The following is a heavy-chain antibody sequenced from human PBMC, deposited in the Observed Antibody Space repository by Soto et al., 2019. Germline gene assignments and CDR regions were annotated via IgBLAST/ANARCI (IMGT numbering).Heavy chain of an antibody. CDR2: ISGSGATT. CDR1: EFTFGGYA. CDR3: AKDGRTTGTTLDS. J-gene: IGHJ4*02. V-gene: IGHV3-23*01. Sequence: PGGSLRLSCAASEFTFGGYAMSWVRQAPGKGLEWVSAISGSGATTYYAGSVKGRFTISRDNSKNTLYLQMNSLRTEDTALYYCAKDGRTTGTTLDSWGQGTLVTVSS. D-gene: IGHD1-1*01.